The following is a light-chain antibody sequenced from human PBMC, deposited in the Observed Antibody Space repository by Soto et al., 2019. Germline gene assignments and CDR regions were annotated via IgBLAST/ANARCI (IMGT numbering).Light chain of an antibody. CDR2: DVS. J-gene: IGLJ1*01. Sequence: QSALTQPRSVSGSPGQSVTISCTGTSSDVGGYNYVAWYQQHPGKAPKLIIYDVSKRPSGVPDRFSGSKSGHTASLTMSGLQAEDEADYYCCSYAGNSLYVFGTGTKVTVL. V-gene: IGLV2-11*01. CDR3: CSYAGNSLYV. CDR1: SSDVGGYNY.